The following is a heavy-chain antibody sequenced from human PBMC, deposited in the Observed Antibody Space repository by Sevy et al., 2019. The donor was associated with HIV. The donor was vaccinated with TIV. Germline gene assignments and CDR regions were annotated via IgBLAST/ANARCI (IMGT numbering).Heavy chain of an antibody. D-gene: IGHD6-19*01. Sequence: GGSLRLSCSASGFTFSSYAMPRVRQAPGKGREWVAVIADDGSNKYYADSVKGRFTISRDNSKNTLYLQMNSLRAEDTAVYYCASSDRQWLVNYFDYWGQGTLVTVSS. V-gene: IGHV3-30-3*01. CDR3: ASSDRQWLVNYFDY. CDR2: IADDGSNK. CDR1: GFTFSSYA. J-gene: IGHJ4*02.